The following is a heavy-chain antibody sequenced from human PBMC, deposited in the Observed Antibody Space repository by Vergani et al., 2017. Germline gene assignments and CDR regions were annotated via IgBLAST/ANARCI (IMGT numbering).Heavy chain of an antibody. CDR3: ARGQKDRGRYDYDYMDV. CDR1: GGTFSSYA. V-gene: IGHV1-69*06. J-gene: IGHJ6*03. D-gene: IGHD3-10*01. Sequence: QVQLVQSGAEVKKPGSSVKVSCKASGGTFSSYAISWVRQAPGQGLEWMGGIIPIFGTANYAQKFQGRVTMTRNTSISTAYMELSSLRSEDTAVYYCARGQKDRGRYDYDYMDVWGKGP. CDR2: IIPIFGTA.